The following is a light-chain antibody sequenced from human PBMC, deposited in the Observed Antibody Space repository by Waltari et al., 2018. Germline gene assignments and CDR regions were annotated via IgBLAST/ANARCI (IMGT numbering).Light chain of an antibody. J-gene: IGKJ2*01. CDR1: QSVSTN. V-gene: IGKV3-15*01. CDR3: QQYNNWPPYI. CDR2: GAS. Sequence: ETVMTQSPSPLSLSPGDRATLPCRASQSVSTNLAWYQKKPGQAPRLLIYGASIRATGIPARFSGRGAGTEFTLTISSLQSEDFAVYYCQQYNNWPPYIFGQGSQLEI.